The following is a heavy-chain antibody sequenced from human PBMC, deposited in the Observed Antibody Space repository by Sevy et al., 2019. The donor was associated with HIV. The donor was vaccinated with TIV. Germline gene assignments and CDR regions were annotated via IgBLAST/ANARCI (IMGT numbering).Heavy chain of an antibody. D-gene: IGHD6-6*01. CDR2: INQDGSKI. Sequence: GGSLRLSCAASGFTFTTYWMTWVRQAPGKGLEWVANINQDGSKINYVYSVKGRFIISGDNAKKSLYVQMNSLRAADTAVYYCARVGIVEKAESQYRCMDYWGQGTLVTVSS. J-gene: IGHJ4*02. CDR3: ARVGIVEKAESQYRCMDY. CDR1: GFTFTTYW. V-gene: IGHV3-7*01.